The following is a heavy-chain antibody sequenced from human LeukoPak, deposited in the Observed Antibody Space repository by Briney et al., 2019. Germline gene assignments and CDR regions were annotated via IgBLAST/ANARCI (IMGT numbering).Heavy chain of an antibody. CDR2: IYYSGST. CDR3: ARNRGGSSDFEY. D-gene: IGHD1-26*01. V-gene: IGHV4-39*07. J-gene: IGHJ4*02. Sequence: SETLSLTCTVSGGSISSSSNYYWGWIRQPPGKGLEWIGSIYYSGSTYYNPSLKSRVTISVDTSKNQFSLRLSSVTAADTAVYYCARNRGGSSDFEYWGQGTLVTVSS. CDR1: GGSISSSSNYY.